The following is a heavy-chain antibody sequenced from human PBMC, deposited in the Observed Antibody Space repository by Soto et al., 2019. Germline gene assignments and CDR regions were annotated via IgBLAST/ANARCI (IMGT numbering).Heavy chain of an antibody. D-gene: IGHD3-10*01. CDR1: GFTFSSYW. Sequence: GGSLRLSCAASGFTFSSYWMSWVRQAPGKGLEWVANITQDGSEKYYVDSVKGRFTISRDNSKNSLYLQMNSLRAEDAAVYYVARSLVTMVRGVIIENWFDPWGQGTLVTVSS. CDR2: ITQDGSEK. J-gene: IGHJ5*02. V-gene: IGHV3-7*01. CDR3: ARSLVTMVRGVIIENWFDP.